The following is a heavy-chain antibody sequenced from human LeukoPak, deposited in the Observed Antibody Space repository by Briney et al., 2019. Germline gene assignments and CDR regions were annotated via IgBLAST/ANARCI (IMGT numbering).Heavy chain of an antibody. CDR3: AHSHYDSSGYYGDYLDY. CDR2: IYWDDDK. CDR1: TLSLRTSGVG. D-gene: IGHD3-22*01. J-gene: IGHJ4*02. V-gene: IGHV2-5*02. Sequence: SGPTPAKPIQPLTLTATSSTLSLRTSGVGVGWIRQPPGKALEWLALIYWDDDKRYSPSLKSRLTITKATTKNQVVHTMTNMVPMGTGTYYCAHSHYDSSGYYGDYLDYWGQGTLVTVSS.